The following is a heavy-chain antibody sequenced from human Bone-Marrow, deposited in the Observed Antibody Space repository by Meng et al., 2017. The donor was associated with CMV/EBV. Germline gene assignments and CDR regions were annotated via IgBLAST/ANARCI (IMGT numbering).Heavy chain of an antibody. Sequence: GESLKISCAASGFTFSSYGMHWVRQAPGKGLEWVAFIRYDGSNKYYADSVKGRFTISRDNSKNTLYLQMNSLRAEDTAVYYCAKGARLVPYFDYWRQGTLVTVSS. V-gene: IGHV3-30*02. CDR3: AKGARLVPYFDY. CDR1: GFTFSSYG. CDR2: IRYDGSNK. D-gene: IGHD6-19*01. J-gene: IGHJ4*02.